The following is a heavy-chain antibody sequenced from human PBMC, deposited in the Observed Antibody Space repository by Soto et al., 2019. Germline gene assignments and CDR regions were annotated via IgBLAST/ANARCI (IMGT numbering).Heavy chain of an antibody. CDR3: ARWMISGYEGDAFDI. Sequence: QLQLQESGPGLVKPSETLSLTCTVSGGSISSSSYYWGWIRQPPGKGLEWIGSIYYSGSTYYNPSIKSRVTISVDTSKNQFSLKLSSVTAADTAVYYCARWMISGYEGDAFDIWGQGTMVTVSS. CDR1: GGSISSSSYY. V-gene: IGHV4-39*01. CDR2: IYYSGST. D-gene: IGHD5-12*01. J-gene: IGHJ3*02.